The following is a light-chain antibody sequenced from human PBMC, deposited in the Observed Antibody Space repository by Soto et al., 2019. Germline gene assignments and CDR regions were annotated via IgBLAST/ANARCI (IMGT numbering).Light chain of an antibody. Sequence: AIRMTQSPSSFSASTGDRVTITCRASQGISSYLAWYQQKPGKAPKLLIYAASTLQSGVPSRFSGSGSGTDFTLTISCLQSEDFATYYCQRYYSWWTFGQGTKVEIK. J-gene: IGKJ1*01. CDR3: QRYYSWWT. V-gene: IGKV1-8*01. CDR2: AAS. CDR1: QGISSY.